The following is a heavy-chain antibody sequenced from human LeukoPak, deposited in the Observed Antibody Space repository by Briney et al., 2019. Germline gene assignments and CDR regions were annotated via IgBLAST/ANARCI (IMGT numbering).Heavy chain of an antibody. J-gene: IGHJ4*02. CDR3: AGGSITMVRGVIITGHFDY. D-gene: IGHD3-10*01. V-gene: IGHV4-4*07. Sequence: PSETLSLTCTVSGGSISSYYWSWIRQPAGKGLEWIGRIYTSGSTNYNPSLKSRVTMSVDTSKNQFSLKLSSVTAADTAVYYCAGGSITMVRGVIITGHFDYWGQGTLVTVSS. CDR2: IYTSGST. CDR1: GGSISSYY.